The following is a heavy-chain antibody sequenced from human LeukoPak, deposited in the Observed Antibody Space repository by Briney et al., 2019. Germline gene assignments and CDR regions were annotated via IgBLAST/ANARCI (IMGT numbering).Heavy chain of an antibody. J-gene: IGHJ4*02. D-gene: IGHD3-3*01. CDR3: ARTNYDFWSGYPIDYFDY. V-gene: IGHV4-34*01. CDR1: GGSFSGYY. Sequence: PSETLSLTCAVYGGSFSGYYWSWIRQPPGKGLEWIGEINHSGSTNYNPSLKSRVTISVDTSKNQFSLKLSSVTAADTAVYYCARTNYDFWSGYPIDYFDYWGQGTLVTVSS. CDR2: INHSGST.